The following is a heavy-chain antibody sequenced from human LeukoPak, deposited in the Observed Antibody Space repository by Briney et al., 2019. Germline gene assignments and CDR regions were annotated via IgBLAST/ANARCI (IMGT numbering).Heavy chain of an antibody. D-gene: IGHD5-12*01. Sequence: GGSLRLSCAASGFTFSSYSMNWVRQAPGKGLEWVSSISSSSSYIYYADSVNGRFTISRDNAKNSLYLQMNSLRAEDTAVYYCARDFLATTNDYWGQGTLVTVSS. CDR2: ISSSSSYI. V-gene: IGHV3-21*01. CDR1: GFTFSSYS. CDR3: ARDFLATTNDY. J-gene: IGHJ4*02.